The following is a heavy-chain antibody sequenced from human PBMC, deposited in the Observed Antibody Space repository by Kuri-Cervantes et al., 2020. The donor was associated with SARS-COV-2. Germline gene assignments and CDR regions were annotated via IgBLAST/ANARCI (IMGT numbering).Heavy chain of an antibody. CDR2: IDPSDSET. D-gene: IGHD3-16*01. CDR3: ATRYGHSFAYGY. J-gene: IGHJ4*02. V-gene: IGHV5-10-1*01. CDR1: GYIFTSYW. Sequence: KVSCKGSGYIFTSYWISWVCQMPGKGLEWMGRIDPSDSETNYSPSFEGHVTMPVDKSINTAYLQWSSLKASDTAMYYCATRYGHSFAYGYWGQGSLVTVSS.